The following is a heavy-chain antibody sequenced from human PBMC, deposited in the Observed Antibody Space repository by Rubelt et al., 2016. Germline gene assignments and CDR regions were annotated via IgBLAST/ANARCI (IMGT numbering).Heavy chain of an antibody. CDR2: LFGNGIDT. CDR1: GFPFSNFA. Sequence: EVQLVESGGGLVKPGGSLRLSCAASGFPFSNFAMSWVRQAPGKGLEWISGLFGNGIDTFHAYSVKGRFTISRDNAKNTLYLQMNSLSAEDTAVYYCARDNSNYVVSYNWFDAWGQGTLVTVSS. J-gene: IGHJ5*02. D-gene: IGHD4-11*01. V-gene: IGHV3-23*04. CDR3: ARDNSNYVVSYNWFDA.